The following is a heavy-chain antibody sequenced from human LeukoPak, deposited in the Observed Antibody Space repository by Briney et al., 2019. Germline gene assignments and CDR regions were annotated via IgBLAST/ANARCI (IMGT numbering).Heavy chain of an antibody. Sequence: SGPTLVNPTQTLTLTCTFSGFSLTTSGVGVGWIRQPPGKALEWLALIYWDDDKRYSPSLKSRLTITKDTSKNQVALTMTNMDPVDTATYYCAHRPTGFGELLYGSWFDPWGQGTLVTVSS. V-gene: IGHV2-5*02. D-gene: IGHD3-10*01. CDR3: AHRPTGFGELLYGSWFDP. CDR1: GFSLTTSGVG. J-gene: IGHJ5*02. CDR2: IYWDDDK.